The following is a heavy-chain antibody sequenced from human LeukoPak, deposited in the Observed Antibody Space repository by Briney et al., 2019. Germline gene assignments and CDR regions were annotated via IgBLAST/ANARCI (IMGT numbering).Heavy chain of an antibody. J-gene: IGHJ5*02. CDR2: ISHDGSNK. CDR1: GFSFSNYA. V-gene: IGHV3-30-3*01. CDR3: AREGTDGWFDP. Sequence: GRSLRLSCATSGFSFSNYAIHWVRQAPGKGLEWVAVISHDGSNKNYADSVEGRFTISRDNSKNTLSLQMNTLRLEDTAVYYCAREGTDGWFDPWGQGTLVTVSS.